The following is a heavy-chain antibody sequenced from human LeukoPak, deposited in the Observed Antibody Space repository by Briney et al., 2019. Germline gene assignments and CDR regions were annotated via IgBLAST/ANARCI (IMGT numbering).Heavy chain of an antibody. V-gene: IGHV3-7*01. D-gene: IGHD3-10*01. CDR2: IKHEGSEK. CDR1: GFTFSTYW. Sequence: GGSLRLSCSASGFTFSTYWMGWVRQAPGKGLEWVANIKHEGSEKHYVDSVKGRFTISRDGAKNSLYLQMNSLRAEDTAVYYCARRGAVLYGSGSLRAFDIWGQGTMVTVSS. J-gene: IGHJ3*02. CDR3: ARRGAVLYGSGSLRAFDI.